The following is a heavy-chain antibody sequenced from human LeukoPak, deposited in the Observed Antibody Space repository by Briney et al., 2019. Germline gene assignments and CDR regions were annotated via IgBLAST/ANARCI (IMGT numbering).Heavy chain of an antibody. Sequence: SETLSLTCAVYGGSFSGYYWSWIRPPPGKGLEWIGEINHSGSTNYNPSLKSRVTISVDTSKNQFSLKLSSVTAADTAVYYCAKNWLVVRGGQYYFDYWGQGTLVTVSS. CDR1: GGSFSGYY. CDR2: INHSGST. CDR3: AKNWLVVRGGQYYFDY. D-gene: IGHD6-19*01. V-gene: IGHV4-34*01. J-gene: IGHJ4*02.